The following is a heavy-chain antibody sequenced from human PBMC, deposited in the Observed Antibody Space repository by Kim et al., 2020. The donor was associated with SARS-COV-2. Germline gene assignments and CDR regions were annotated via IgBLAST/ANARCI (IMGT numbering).Heavy chain of an antibody. J-gene: IGHJ4*02. CDR1: GGSFSGYY. Sequence: SETLSLTCAVYGGSFSGYYWSWIRQPPGKGPEWIGEINHSGSTNYNPSLKSRVTISVDTSKNQFSLKLSSVTAADTAVYYCARGGITMVRGAHDYWGQGTLVTVSS. D-gene: IGHD3-10*01. CDR3: ARGGITMVRGAHDY. CDR2: INHSGST. V-gene: IGHV4-34*01.